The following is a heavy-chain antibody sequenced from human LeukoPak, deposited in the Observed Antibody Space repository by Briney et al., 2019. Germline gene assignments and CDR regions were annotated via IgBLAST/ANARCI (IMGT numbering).Heavy chain of an antibody. D-gene: IGHD3-16*02. CDR1: GGSFSGYY. J-gene: IGHJ5*02. Sequence: PSETLSLTCAVYGGSFSGYYWSCIRQPPGKGLEWIGEINHSGSTNYNPSLKSRVTISVDTSKNQFSLKLSSVTAADTAVYYCARLVQYDYVWGSYRPGGFDPWGQGTLVTVSS. CDR3: ARLVQYDYVWGSYRPGGFDP. V-gene: IGHV4-34*01. CDR2: INHSGST.